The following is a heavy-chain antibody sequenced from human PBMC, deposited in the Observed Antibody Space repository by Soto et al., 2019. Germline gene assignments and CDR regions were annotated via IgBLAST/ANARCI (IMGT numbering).Heavy chain of an antibody. J-gene: IGHJ6*02. Sequence: QVQLQESGPGLVKPSETLSLTCNVSGGSIRSYYWSWVRQPAGKALEWIGRIYPTGSTNYNPSLSSRVIILVDTSKNQFSLTVTSVTAADTAVYYCAREGASGFGMDVWGQGTTVTVSS. D-gene: IGHD1-26*01. CDR3: AREGASGFGMDV. CDR2: IYPTGST. CDR1: GGSIRSYY. V-gene: IGHV4-4*07.